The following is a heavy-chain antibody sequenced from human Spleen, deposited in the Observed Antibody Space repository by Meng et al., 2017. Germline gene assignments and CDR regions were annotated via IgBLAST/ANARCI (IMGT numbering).Heavy chain of an antibody. Sequence: GGSLRLSCAASGFTFSSYAMHWVRQAPGKGLEWVAVISYDGSNKYYEDSVKGRFTISRDNSKNTLYLQMNSLRAEDTAVYYCARDLGLRFLEWLFSNSYDYWGQGTLVTVSS. D-gene: IGHD3-3*01. V-gene: IGHV3-30*01. CDR3: ARDLGLRFLEWLFSNSYDY. CDR1: GFTFSSYA. CDR2: ISYDGSNK. J-gene: IGHJ4*02.